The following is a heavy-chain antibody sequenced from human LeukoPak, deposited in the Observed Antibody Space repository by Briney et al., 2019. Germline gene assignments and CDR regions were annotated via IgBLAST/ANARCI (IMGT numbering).Heavy chain of an antibody. D-gene: IGHD3-10*01. CDR1: GFTFGSYW. V-gene: IGHV3-7*01. CDR2: INQDGSEK. Sequence: SGGSLRLSCATSGFTFGSYWMSWVRQAPGKGLEWVAYINQDGSEKNYADSVKGRFTVSRDNAKNSLYLQMNSLRAEDTAVYYCARDRGVRGGAVNWFDPWGQGTLVTVSS. J-gene: IGHJ5*02. CDR3: ARDRGVRGGAVNWFDP.